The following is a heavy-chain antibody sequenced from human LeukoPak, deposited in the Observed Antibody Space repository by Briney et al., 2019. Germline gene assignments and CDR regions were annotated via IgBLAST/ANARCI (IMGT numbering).Heavy chain of an antibody. V-gene: IGHV3-7*01. Sequence: GGSLRLSCAASGFTLSSYWMSWVRQAPGKGLEWVANIKQDGSEKYYVDSVKGRFTISRDNAKNSLYLQMNSLRAEDTAVYYCARDLSVAKPGYWGQGTLVTVSS. J-gene: IGHJ4*02. CDR2: IKQDGSEK. CDR1: GFTLSSYW. CDR3: ARDLSVAKPGY. D-gene: IGHD2-15*01.